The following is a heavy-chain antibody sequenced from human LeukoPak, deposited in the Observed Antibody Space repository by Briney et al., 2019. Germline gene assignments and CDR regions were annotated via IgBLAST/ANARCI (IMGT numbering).Heavy chain of an antibody. V-gene: IGHV3-49*04. CDR1: GFTFGDYA. CDR3: TRWLVSAVLDY. Sequence: SLRLSCTASGFTFGDYAVTWVRQAPGKGLEWVASIGSRPSGGTTEYAASLKGRVTISRDDSESNAYLQMNSLKAEDTGVYYCTRWLVSAVLDYWGQGTLVTVSS. D-gene: IGHD6-19*01. J-gene: IGHJ4*02. CDR2: IGSRPSGGTT.